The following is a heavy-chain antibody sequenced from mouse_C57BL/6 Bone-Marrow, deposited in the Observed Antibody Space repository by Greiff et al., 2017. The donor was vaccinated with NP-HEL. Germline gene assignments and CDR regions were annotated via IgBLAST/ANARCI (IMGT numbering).Heavy chain of an antibody. CDR1: GFTFSSYA. V-gene: IGHV5-4*03. CDR3: AGPPEARYAMDD. J-gene: IGHJ4*01. CDR2: ISDGGSYT. Sequence: DVKLVESGGGLVKPGGSLKLSCAASGFTFSSYAMSWVRQTPEKRLEWVATISDGGSYTYYPDNVKGRFTISRDNAKNNLYLQMSHLKSEDTAMYYCAGPPEARYAMDDWGQGTSVTVSS.